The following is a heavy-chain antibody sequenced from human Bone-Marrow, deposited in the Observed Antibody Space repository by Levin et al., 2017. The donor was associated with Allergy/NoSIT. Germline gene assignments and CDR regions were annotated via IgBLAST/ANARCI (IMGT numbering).Heavy chain of an antibody. J-gene: IGHJ4*02. Sequence: SGPTLVKPTQTLTLTCTFSGLSVSTSGVGVGWIRQPPGKALEWLALIYWDDDKRYSPSLMNRLTISRDTSKNQVVLTMTNMDPVDTATYYCARGSWYGASTGEFDYWGQGTLVTVSS. CDR1: GLSVSTSGVG. D-gene: IGHD6-13*01. CDR2: IYWDDDK. CDR3: ARGSWYGASTGEFDY. V-gene: IGHV2-5*02.